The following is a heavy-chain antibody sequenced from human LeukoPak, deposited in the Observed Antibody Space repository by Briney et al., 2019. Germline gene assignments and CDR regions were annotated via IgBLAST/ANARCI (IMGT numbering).Heavy chain of an antibody. Sequence: ASVKVSCKVSGYTLTELSMHWVRQAPGKGLEWMGGFDPEDGETIYAQKFQGRVTMTEDTSTDTAYMELSSLRSEDTAVYYCATDGYRHQLLKWFDPWGQGTLVTVSS. CDR2: FDPEDGET. CDR3: ATDGYRHQLLKWFDP. J-gene: IGHJ5*02. CDR1: GYTLTELS. V-gene: IGHV1-24*01. D-gene: IGHD2-2*01.